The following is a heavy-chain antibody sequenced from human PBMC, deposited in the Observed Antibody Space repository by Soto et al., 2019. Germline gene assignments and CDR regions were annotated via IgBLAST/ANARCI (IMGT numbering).Heavy chain of an antibody. CDR2: IYYSGST. CDR1: GGSISSYY. J-gene: IGHJ4*02. CDR3: ASYSGSYYGPYFDY. D-gene: IGHD1-26*01. Sequence: SETLSLTCTVSGGSISSYYWSWIRQPPGKGLEWIGYIYYSGSTNYNPSLKSRVTISVDTSKNQFSLKLSSVTAADTAVYYCASYSGSYYGPYFDYWGQGTLVTVS. V-gene: IGHV4-59*08.